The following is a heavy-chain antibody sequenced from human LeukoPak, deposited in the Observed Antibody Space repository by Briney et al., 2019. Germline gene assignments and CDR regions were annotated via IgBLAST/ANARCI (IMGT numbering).Heavy chain of an antibody. Sequence: LETLSLTCAVYGGSFSGYYWSWIRQPPGKGREGIGEINHSGSTNYNPTLKRRGTISVDTSKNQFSLELSSVTAADTGVYYCAREALETYVWGRYRYYFDYWGQGTLLSVSS. J-gene: IGHJ4*02. V-gene: IGHV4-34*01. D-gene: IGHD3-16*02. CDR1: GGSFSGYY. CDR2: INHSGST. CDR3: AREALETYVWGRYRYYFDY.